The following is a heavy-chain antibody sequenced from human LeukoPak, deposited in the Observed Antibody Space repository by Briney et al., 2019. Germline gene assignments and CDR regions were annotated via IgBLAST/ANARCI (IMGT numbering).Heavy chain of an antibody. V-gene: IGHV3-11*01. Sequence: GGSLRLSCAASGFTFTNYYMSWVRQAPGKGLEWVSYISSTGSTLYYEDSVKGRFNIYWDNAKNSLYLQMNSLRAEDTAVYYCARDPYSSSSGGDYWGQGTLVTV. D-gene: IGHD6-6*01. J-gene: IGHJ4*02. CDR3: ARDPYSSSSGGDY. CDR2: ISSTGSTL. CDR1: GFTFTNYY.